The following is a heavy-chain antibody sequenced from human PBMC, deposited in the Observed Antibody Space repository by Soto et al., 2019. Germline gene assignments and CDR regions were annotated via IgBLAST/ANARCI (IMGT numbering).Heavy chain of an antibody. D-gene: IGHD3-10*01. V-gene: IGHV4-39*07. J-gene: IGHJ6*02. CDR2: IFYDGYT. Sequence: SETLSLTCTVSGGSISSSSYYLGWIRQPPGKRLEWIGSIFYDGYTLYTPSLRSRVTISVDTSKNQFSLKLSSVTAADTAVYYCAGPQKYGSGSYYRAGGYYYYGMDVWGQGTTVTVSS. CDR1: GGSISSSSYY. CDR3: AGPQKYGSGSYYRAGGYYYYGMDV.